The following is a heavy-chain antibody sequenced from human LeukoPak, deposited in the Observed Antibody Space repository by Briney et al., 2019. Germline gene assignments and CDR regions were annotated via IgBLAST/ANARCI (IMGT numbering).Heavy chain of an antibody. J-gene: IGHJ2*01. V-gene: IGHV3-7*01. CDR2: MKDDGSEK. CDR1: GFTFSNYW. CDR3: ASGQGWHFDL. Sequence: GGSLRLSCAASGFTFSNYWMSWVRQAPGKGLEWVANMKDDGSEKHYVDSLKGRFTISRDNAKSPLYLQMNSLRAEDTAVYYCASGQGWHFDLWGRGTLVTVSS.